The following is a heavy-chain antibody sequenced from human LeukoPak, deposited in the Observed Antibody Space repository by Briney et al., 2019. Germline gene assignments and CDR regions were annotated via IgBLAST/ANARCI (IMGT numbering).Heavy chain of an antibody. J-gene: IGHJ6*03. CDR2: INHCGCT. D-gene: IGHD2-15*01. Sequence: AEPLSLTCAVCGVPFSDYYLRWLRQPPGKGREWVGEINHCGCTNYNPGLKCRVTISVDTSNIQFSLKLSSVTAADTAVSYCARLFANPPGYCSGGSCYYYYMDVWGKGTTVTVSS. CDR3: ARLFANPPGYCSGGSCYYYYMDV. V-gene: IGHV4-34*01. CDR1: GVPFSDYY.